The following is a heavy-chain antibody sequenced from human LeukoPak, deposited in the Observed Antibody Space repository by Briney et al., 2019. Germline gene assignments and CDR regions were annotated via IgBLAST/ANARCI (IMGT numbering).Heavy chain of an antibody. V-gene: IGHV3-21*01. D-gene: IGHD3-9*01. Sequence: GGSLTLSCAASGFTFSSYSMNWVRQAPGTGLELVSSISSSSSYIYYADSVKGRFTISRDNAKNSLYLQMNSLRAEDTAVYYCASNKLRYFDWLERGVFDYWGQGTLVTVSS. CDR3: ASNKLRYFDWLERGVFDY. CDR1: GFTFSSYS. CDR2: ISSSSSYI. J-gene: IGHJ4*02.